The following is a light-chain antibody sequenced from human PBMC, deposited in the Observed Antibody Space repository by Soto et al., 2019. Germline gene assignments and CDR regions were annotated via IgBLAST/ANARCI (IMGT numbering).Light chain of an antibody. CDR1: HNIDTY. CDR2: AAS. Sequence: DIQMTQSPSSLSASVGDRVTITCRASHNIDTYLNWYQQKPGKAPILLIYAASSLQSGVPSRFSGSGSGTDFTLSISSLQPDDVATYYCQHFNSYPWTFGQGTKVDIK. CDR3: QHFNSYPWT. V-gene: IGKV1-39*01. J-gene: IGKJ1*01.